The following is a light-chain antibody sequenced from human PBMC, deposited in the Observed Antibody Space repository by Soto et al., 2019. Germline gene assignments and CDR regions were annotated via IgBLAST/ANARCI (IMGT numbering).Light chain of an antibody. CDR2: AAS. V-gene: IGKV1-6*01. CDR3: LQDYNYPRT. Sequence: IQMTRSPSSLSASVGDRVTITCRASRNINSYLNWYQHKPGKAPNLLIYAASSLQSGVPSRFSGSGSGTDFTLTISSLQPEDFATYYCLQDYNYPRTFGQGTKVDIK. CDR1: RNINSY. J-gene: IGKJ1*01.